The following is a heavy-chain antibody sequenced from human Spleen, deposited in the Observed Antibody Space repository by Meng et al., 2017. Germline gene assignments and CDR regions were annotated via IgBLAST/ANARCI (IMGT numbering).Heavy chain of an antibody. D-gene: IGHD6-13*01. V-gene: IGHV1-2*06. Sequence: QVPLVQSGAEVKKPGASVKVSCKASGYTFTGYYMHWVRQAPGQGLEWMGRIDPNNDHTQYAQNFQGRVTMTSDTSISTVYMELNGLRSDDTAVYYCARDEDISAAGKLFGDYWGQGTLVTVSS. J-gene: IGHJ4*02. CDR1: GYTFTGYY. CDR3: ARDEDISAAGKLFGDY. CDR2: IDPNNDHT.